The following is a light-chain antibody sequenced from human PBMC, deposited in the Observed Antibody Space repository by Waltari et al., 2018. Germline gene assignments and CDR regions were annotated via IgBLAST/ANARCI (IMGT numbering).Light chain of an antibody. CDR1: RRDVGGSNY. V-gene: IGLV2-14*01. J-gene: IGLJ1*01. CDR2: EVT. CDR3: SSYTTTSTYV. Sequence: QSALTQPASVSGSPGQSLTVSCTGTRRDVGGSNYVSWYQLHPGKAPKLIIYEVTNRPSGISNRFSGSKSGNTASLTISGLQTEDEADYYCSSYTTTSTYVFGSGTKVTVL.